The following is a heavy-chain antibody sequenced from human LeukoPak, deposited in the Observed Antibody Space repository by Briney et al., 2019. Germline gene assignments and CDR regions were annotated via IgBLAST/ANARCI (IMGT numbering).Heavy chain of an antibody. CDR3: AKGAPGMLIVGATSFNY. CDR1: GFTLSNFA. CDR2: ISTNGSRT. Sequence: PGGSLRLSCTASGFTLSNFAMHWVRQSPDKGLQYVSAISTNGSRTFYADFVKGRFTISRDNSKNTLFLQMNSLRDEDTAVYYCAKGAPGMLIVGATSFNYWGQGTLVTVSS. J-gene: IGHJ4*02. D-gene: IGHD1-26*01. V-gene: IGHV3-64*04.